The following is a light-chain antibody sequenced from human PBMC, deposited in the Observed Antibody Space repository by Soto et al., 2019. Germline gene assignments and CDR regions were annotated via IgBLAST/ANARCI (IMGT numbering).Light chain of an antibody. CDR3: CSYAGSVV. Sequence: QSALTQPRSVSGSPGQSVTISCTGTSSDVGGYHYVSWYQQHPGKAPKLMIYDVSKRPSGVPDRFSGSKSGNTASLTISGLQAEDEADYYCCSYAGSVVFGGRTKLTVL. CDR1: SSDVGGYHY. CDR2: DVS. V-gene: IGLV2-11*01. J-gene: IGLJ2*01.